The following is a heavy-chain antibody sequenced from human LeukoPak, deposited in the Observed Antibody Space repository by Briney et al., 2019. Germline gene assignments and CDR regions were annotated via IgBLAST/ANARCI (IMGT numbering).Heavy chain of an antibody. CDR1: GFTFSSYS. Sequence: PGGSLRLSCVASGFTFSSYSMKWVRQAPGKGLEWVSSISSSSSYIDYADSVKGRFTISRDNAKNSLYLQMNSLRAEDTAVYYCARFSNWGSFYYYGMDVWGQGTTVTVSS. CDR2: ISSSSSYI. J-gene: IGHJ6*02. CDR3: ARFSNWGSFYYYGMDV. D-gene: IGHD7-27*01. V-gene: IGHV3-21*04.